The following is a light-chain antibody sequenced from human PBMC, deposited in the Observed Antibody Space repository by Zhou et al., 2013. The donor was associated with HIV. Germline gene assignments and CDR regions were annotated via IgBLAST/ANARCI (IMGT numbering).Light chain of an antibody. Sequence: DIHLTQSPSTLSASVGDRVTITCRASQNIRIWLAWFQQKPGKAPEVVIHKTSELGGGVPPRFSGSGSETDFTLTISSLQPDDFATYYCQQYYNYPITFGQGTRLEMK. V-gene: IGKV1-5*03. CDR1: QNIRIW. CDR3: QQYYNYPIT. J-gene: IGKJ5*01. CDR2: KTS.